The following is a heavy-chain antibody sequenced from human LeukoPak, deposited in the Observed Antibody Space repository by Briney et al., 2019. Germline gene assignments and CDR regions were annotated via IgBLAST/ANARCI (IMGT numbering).Heavy chain of an antibody. CDR1: GFTFSSYG. D-gene: IGHD1-1*01. Sequence: GGSRRLSCAASGFTFSSYGMHWVRQAPGKGLEWVAVISYDGSNKYYADSVKGRFTISRDNSKNTLYLQMNSLRAEDTAVYYCAKLLGIPALESDAFDIWGQGTMVTVSS. J-gene: IGHJ3*02. V-gene: IGHV3-30*18. CDR2: ISYDGSNK. CDR3: AKLLGIPALESDAFDI.